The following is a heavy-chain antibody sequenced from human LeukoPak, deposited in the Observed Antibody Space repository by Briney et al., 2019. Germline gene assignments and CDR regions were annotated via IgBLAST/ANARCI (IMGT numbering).Heavy chain of an antibody. CDR3: AREGGSGTHQFDY. Sequence: SVKVSCKASGGTFSSYAISWVRQAPGQGLEWMGGIIPIFGTANYAQKFQGRVTITADKSTSTAYMELSSLRSEDTAVYYCAREGGSGTHQFDYWAQGTLVTVSS. CDR2: IIPIFGTA. D-gene: IGHD1-26*01. CDR1: GGTFSSYA. J-gene: IGHJ4*02. V-gene: IGHV1-69*06.